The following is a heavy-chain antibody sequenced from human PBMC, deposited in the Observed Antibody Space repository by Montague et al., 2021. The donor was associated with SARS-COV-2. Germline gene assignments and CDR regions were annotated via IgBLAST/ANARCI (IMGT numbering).Heavy chain of an antibody. Sequence: SLRLSCAASGFNFGVYEMNWVRQTPGKGLEWVSYINGGSSVMYYSDSVMGLFTISRDNAESSLYLQMNSLRAEDTAVYYCAPAVPVADDSWGQGTLVTVSS. V-gene: IGHV3-48*03. CDR2: INGGSSVM. CDR3: APAVPVADDS. CDR1: GFNFGVYE. J-gene: IGHJ5*02. D-gene: IGHD2-2*01.